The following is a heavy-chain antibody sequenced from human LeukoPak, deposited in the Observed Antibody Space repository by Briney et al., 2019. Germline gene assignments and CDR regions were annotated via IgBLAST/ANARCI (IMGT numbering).Heavy chain of an antibody. V-gene: IGHV1-3*01. J-gene: IGHJ4*02. CDR1: GYTFPSYF. Sequence: ASVKVSCKASGYTFPSYFMHWVRQAPGQRLEWMGWINAGNGNTKYSQKFQDRVTITRDTSASTAYMELSSLKSEDTAVYYCARGILWFGELSSLGYWGQGTLVTVSS. CDR3: ARGILWFGELSSLGY. CDR2: INAGNGNT. D-gene: IGHD3-10*01.